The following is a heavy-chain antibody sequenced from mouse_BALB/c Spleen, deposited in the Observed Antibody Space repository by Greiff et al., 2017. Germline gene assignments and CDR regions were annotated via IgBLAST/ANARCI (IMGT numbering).Heavy chain of an antibody. CDR3: ARGGDYVYAMDY. CDR2: ISTYYGDA. V-gene: IGHV1S137*01. J-gene: IGHJ4*01. CDR1: GYTFTDYA. D-gene: IGHD2-4*01. Sequence: VQLQQSGAELVRPGVSVKISCKGSGYTFTDYAMHWVKQSHAKSLEWIGVISTYYGDASYNQKFKGKATMTVDKSSSTAYMELARLTSEDSAIYYCARGGDYVYAMDYWGQGTSVTVSS.